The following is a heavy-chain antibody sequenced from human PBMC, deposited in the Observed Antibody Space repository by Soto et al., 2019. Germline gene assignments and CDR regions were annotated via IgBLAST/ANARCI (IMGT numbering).Heavy chain of an antibody. Sequence: EVQLLESGRGLVQPGGSLRLSCAASGITFSNYAMTWVRQAPGKGLEWVSVISDSGSFTFYADSVKGRFTISRDNAGGTLYLQMNSLRAEDTAIYYCAKRPLNWGRWYFDLWGRGTLVTVSS. CDR2: ISDSGSFT. V-gene: IGHV3-23*01. CDR1: GITFSNYA. D-gene: IGHD7-27*01. CDR3: AKRPLNWGRWYFDL. J-gene: IGHJ2*01.